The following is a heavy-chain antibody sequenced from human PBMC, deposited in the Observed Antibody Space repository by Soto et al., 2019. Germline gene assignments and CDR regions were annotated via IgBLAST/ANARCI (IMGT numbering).Heavy chain of an antibody. D-gene: IGHD2-15*01. CDR3: ARAAYQYCSGGSCYSIAFDI. CDR2: ISAYNGNT. Sequence: QVQLVQSGAEVKKPGASVKVSCKASGYTFTSYGISWVRQAPGQGLEWMGWISAYNGNTNYAQKLQGRVTMTTHTTTSTAYMELRSLRSDDTAVYYCARAAYQYCSGGSCYSIAFDIWGQGTMVTVSS. V-gene: IGHV1-18*04. J-gene: IGHJ3*02. CDR1: GYTFTSYG.